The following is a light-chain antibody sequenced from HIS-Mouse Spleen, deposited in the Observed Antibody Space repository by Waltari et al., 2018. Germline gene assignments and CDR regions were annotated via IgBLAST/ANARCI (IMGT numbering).Light chain of an antibody. CDR3: CSYAGSSTFNWV. J-gene: IGLJ3*02. V-gene: IGLV2-23*01. Sequence: QSALTQPASVSGSPGQSITISCTGTSSDVGSYNLVSWYQHHPGKAPKLMIYEGSKRPSGVATRFSGSKSGNTASLTISGLQAEDEADYYCCSYAGSSTFNWVFGGGTKLTVL. CDR2: EGS. CDR1: SSDVGSYNL.